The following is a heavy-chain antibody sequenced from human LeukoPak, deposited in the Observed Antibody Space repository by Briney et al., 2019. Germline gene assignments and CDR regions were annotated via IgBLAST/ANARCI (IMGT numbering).Heavy chain of an antibody. V-gene: IGHV1-18*01. CDR3: ARDPYDFLTGHYSGSGGDY. CDR1: GYTFSSYG. Sequence: ASVKVSCKASGYTFSSYGINWVRQAPGQGLEWMGWISGYNGNTKYAQKFQGRVTMTTGTSTSTAYTELRSLRSDDTAVYYCARDPYDFLTGHYSGSGGDYWGQGTLVTVSS. D-gene: IGHD3-9*01. J-gene: IGHJ4*02. CDR2: ISGYNGNT.